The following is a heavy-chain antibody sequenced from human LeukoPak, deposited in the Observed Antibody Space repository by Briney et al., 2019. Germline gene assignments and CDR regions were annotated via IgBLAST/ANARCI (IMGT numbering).Heavy chain of an antibody. V-gene: IGHV4-59*07. J-gene: IGHJ6*02. Sequence: SVTLSLTCTVSGGSLSSYYWSWIRQPPGKGLEWIGYIYYSGSTNYNPSLKSRVTISVDTSKNQFSLKLSSVTAADTAVYYCARVTYYYYGMDVWGQGTTVTVSS. CDR3: ARVTYYYYGMDV. CDR2: IYYSGST. D-gene: IGHD4-11*01. CDR1: GGSLSSYY.